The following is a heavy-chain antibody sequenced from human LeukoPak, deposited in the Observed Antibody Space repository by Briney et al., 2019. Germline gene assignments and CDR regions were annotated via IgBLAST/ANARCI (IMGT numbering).Heavy chain of an antibody. J-gene: IGHJ5*02. Sequence: PSETLSLTCTVPGGSISSYYWSWIRQPPGKGLEWIGYIYYSGSTNYNPSLKGRVTMSVDTSKNQFSLKLSSVTAADTAVYYCARDNPVAATYLSLDWFDHWGQETLVTVCS. CDR3: ARDNPVAATYLSLDWFDH. D-gene: IGHD2-15*01. V-gene: IGHV4-59*12. CDR2: IYYSGST. CDR1: GGSISSYY.